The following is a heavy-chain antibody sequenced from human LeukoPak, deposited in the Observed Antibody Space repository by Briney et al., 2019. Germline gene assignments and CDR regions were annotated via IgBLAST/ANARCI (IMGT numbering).Heavy chain of an antibody. D-gene: IGHD3-9*01. CDR2: IRWDGDST. CDR1: GFTFDDYG. V-gene: IGHV3-20*04. J-gene: IGHJ4*02. CDR3: ARDRDWAFDS. Sequence: GGSLRLSCAASGFTFDDYGMTWVRQTPEKGLEWVSAIRWDGDSTTYAAFVEGRFTISRDNAKNSLYLQMHSLRDEDTAVYYCARDRDWAFDSWGQGTLVTVSS.